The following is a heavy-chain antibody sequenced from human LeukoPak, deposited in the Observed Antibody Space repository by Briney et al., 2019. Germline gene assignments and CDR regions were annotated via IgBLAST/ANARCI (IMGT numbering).Heavy chain of an antibody. CDR1: GFALNSYT. D-gene: IGHD4-17*01. J-gene: IGHJ3*02. CDR3: ARDYGDYVDAFDI. CDR2: ISSTSAYI. Sequence: PGGSLRLSCAASGFALNSYTLSWVRQAPGKGLEWVSSISSTSAYIHYADSVKGRFTISRDNSKNTLYLQMNSLRAEDTAVYYCARDYGDYVDAFDIWGQGTMVTVSS. V-gene: IGHV3-21*01.